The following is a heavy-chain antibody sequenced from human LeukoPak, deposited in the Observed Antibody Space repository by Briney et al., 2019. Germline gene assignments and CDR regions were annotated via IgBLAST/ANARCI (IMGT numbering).Heavy chain of an antibody. CDR2: IRSGGST. D-gene: IGHD3-10*01. Sequence: PGGSLRLSCAASGFTVSSSYMTWVRQAPGKGLELVSVIRSGGSTVYADSVKGRFTISRDNSKNTLYLQLNSLRAEDTAVYYCAREGSGRTAYNDGLDVWGQGTMATVSS. V-gene: IGHV3-53*01. J-gene: IGHJ3*01. CDR1: GFTVSSSY. CDR3: AREGSGRTAYNDGLDV.